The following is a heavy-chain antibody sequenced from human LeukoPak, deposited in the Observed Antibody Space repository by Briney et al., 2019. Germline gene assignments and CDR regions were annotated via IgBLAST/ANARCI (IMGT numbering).Heavy chain of an antibody. CDR2: ISYDGTNK. D-gene: IGHD5-12*01. CDR3: AREMATTEPFDY. V-gene: IGHV3-30-3*01. CDR1: GFTFRSCA. Sequence: PGGSVRLSCAASGFTFRSCAMHWVRPAPGKGLEWVAFISYDGTNKYYADSVKGRFTISRDNSKNTLYLEMSSLRVEDTAVYYCAREMATTEPFDYWGQGTLVTVSS. J-gene: IGHJ4*02.